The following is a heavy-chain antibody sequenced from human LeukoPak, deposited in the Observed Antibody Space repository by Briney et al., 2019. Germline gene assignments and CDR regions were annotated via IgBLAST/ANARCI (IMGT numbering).Heavy chain of an antibody. CDR2: IYYSGST. CDR1: GGSISSSNW. J-gene: IGHJ5*02. V-gene: IGHV4-4*02. D-gene: IGHD2-8*01. Sequence: SGTLSLTCAVSGGSISSSNWWSWIRQPPGKGLEYIGYIYYSGSTYYNPSLKSRVTISVDRSKNQFSLKLSSVTAADTAVYYCARDIVLMVYASEINWFDPWGQGTLVTVSS. CDR3: ARDIVLMVYASEINWFDP.